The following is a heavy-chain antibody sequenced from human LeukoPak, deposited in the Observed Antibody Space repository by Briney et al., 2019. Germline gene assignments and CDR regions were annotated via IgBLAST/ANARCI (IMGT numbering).Heavy chain of an antibody. V-gene: IGHV4-34*01. J-gene: IGHJ5*02. D-gene: IGHD2-15*01. Sequence: SETLSLTCAVYGGSFSGYYWSWIRQPLGKGLEWIGEINHSENTDYNPSLKSRVTISVDTSKNQFSLKLSSVTAADTAVYYCARLGVVGIDQNWFDPWGQGTLVTVSS. CDR1: GGSFSGYY. CDR3: ARLGVVGIDQNWFDP. CDR2: INHSENT.